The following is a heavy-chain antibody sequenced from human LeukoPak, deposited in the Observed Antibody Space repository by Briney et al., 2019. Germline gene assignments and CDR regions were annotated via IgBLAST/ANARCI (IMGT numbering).Heavy chain of an antibody. V-gene: IGHV3-15*04. Sequence: GGSLRLSCAASGFTFTNTWMSWVRQTPGKGLEWVARIESIPDGGTTDYAAPVKGRYTIPRDDSKNTLYLQMNSLKTEDTAVYYCTAVGLRYWGQGTLVTVSS. D-gene: IGHD5-12*01. CDR1: GFTFTNTW. CDR3: TAVGLRY. J-gene: IGHJ4*02. CDR2: IESIPDGGTT.